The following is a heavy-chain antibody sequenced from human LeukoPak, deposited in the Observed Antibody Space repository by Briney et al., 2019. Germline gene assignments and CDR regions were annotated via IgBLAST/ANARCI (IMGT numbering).Heavy chain of an antibody. Sequence: GGSLRLSCAASGFTFSNYWMTWVRQAPGKGLEWVANIKHDGSEDYYLDSVKGRFTISRDNAKSSMWLQMNSLRDEDTAVYYCARAGGLYYYDSSGSDYWGQGTLVTVSS. CDR1: GFTFSNYW. CDR3: ARAGGLYYYDSSGSDY. CDR2: IKHDGSED. D-gene: IGHD3-22*01. J-gene: IGHJ4*02. V-gene: IGHV3-7*01.